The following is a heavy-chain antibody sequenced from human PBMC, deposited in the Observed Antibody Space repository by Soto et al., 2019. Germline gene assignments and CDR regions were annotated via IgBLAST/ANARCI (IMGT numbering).Heavy chain of an antibody. CDR3: ATSVVTPVYYFDY. CDR2: INHSGST. CDR1: GGSFSGYY. V-gene: IGHV4-34*01. Sequence: SETLSLTCAVYGGSFSGYYWSWIRQPPGKGLEWIGEINHSGSTNYNPSLKSRVTISVDTSKNQFSLKLSSVTAADTAMYYCATSVVTPVYYFDYWVQGTLVTVSS. J-gene: IGHJ4*02. D-gene: IGHD2-21*02.